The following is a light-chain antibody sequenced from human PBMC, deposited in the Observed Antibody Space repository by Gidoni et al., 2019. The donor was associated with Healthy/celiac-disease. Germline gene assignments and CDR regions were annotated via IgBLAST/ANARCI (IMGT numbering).Light chain of an antibody. Sequence: SVPTQPPSASGPPGQRVPISCSGSSSNIGSNTVNWYQQLPGTAPKLLIYSNNQRPSGVPDRFSGSKSGTSASRAISGLQSEDEADYYCAAWDDSLNGLWVFGGGTKLTVL. V-gene: IGLV1-44*01. J-gene: IGLJ3*02. CDR2: SNN. CDR1: SSNIGSNT. CDR3: AAWDDSLNGLWV.